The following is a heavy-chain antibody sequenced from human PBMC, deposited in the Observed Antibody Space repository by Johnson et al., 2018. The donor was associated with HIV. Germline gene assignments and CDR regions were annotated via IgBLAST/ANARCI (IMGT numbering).Heavy chain of an antibody. Sequence: VQLVESGGGLVQPGRSLRLSCAASGFTFDDYAIHWVRQPPGKGLEWVSGISWNSGSIGYADSVKGRFTISRDNAKNSLYLQMNSLRAEDTALYYCAKLDDGFDIWGQGTMVTVSS. V-gene: IGHV3-9*01. CDR3: AKLDDGFDI. D-gene: IGHD3-9*01. CDR2: ISWNSGSI. J-gene: IGHJ3*02. CDR1: GFTFDDYA.